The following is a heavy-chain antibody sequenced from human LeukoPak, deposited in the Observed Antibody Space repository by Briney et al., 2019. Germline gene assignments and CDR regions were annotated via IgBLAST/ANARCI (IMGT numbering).Heavy chain of an antibody. CDR1: GFPFSSYV. D-gene: IGHD3-9*01. J-gene: IGHJ4*02. CDR2: INHNAEMI. CDR3: ARDHDWAFDL. V-gene: IGHV3-48*02. Sequence: GGSLRLSCEASGFPFSSYVMSWVRQAPGKGLEWIAYINHNAEMILYPDFVKGRFTISRDNAKNSLYLQMTALRDEDTAIYYCARDHDWAFDLWGQGTLVTVSS.